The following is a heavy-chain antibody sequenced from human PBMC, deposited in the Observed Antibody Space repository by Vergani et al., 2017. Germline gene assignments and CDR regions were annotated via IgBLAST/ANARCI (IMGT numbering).Heavy chain of an antibody. J-gene: IGHJ4*02. CDR1: GITFWKFG. CDR3: ARVDSSPSFDY. D-gene: IGHD3-22*01. V-gene: IGHV3-66*02. CDR2: IYSGGST. Sequence: EVDLVESGGGLAQPGGSLRLSCEASGITFWKFGMHWVRQGPGKGLEWVSVIYSGGSTYYADSVKGRFTISRDNSKNTLYLQMNSLRAEDTAVYYCARVDSSPSFDYWGQGTLVTVSS.